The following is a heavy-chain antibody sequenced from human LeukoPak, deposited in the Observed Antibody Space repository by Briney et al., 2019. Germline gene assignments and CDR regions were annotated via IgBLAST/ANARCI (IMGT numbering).Heavy chain of an antibody. D-gene: IGHD3-10*01. J-gene: IGHJ3*02. Sequence: ASVTVSCKASGYTVTSYYMHWVRQAPGQGLEWMGWISAYNGNTNYAQKLQGRVTMTTDTSTSTAYMELRSLRSDDTAVYYCARGGRITMVRGDPHTAAFDIWGQGTMVTVSS. CDR2: ISAYNGNT. V-gene: IGHV1-18*01. CDR3: ARGGRITMVRGDPHTAAFDI. CDR1: GYTVTSYY.